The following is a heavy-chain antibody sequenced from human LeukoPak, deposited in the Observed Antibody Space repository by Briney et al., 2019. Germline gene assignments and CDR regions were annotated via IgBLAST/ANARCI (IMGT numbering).Heavy chain of an antibody. J-gene: IGHJ6*03. CDR3: ARDRMATINSYYYYYMDV. CDR1: GGSFSGYY. Sequence: SETLSLTCGVSGGSFSGYYWNWIRQSPGKGLEWIGEINHSGSTNYTPSLKSRVTISVDTSKNQFSLKLSSVTAADTAVYYCARDRMATINSYYYYYMDVWGKGTTVTVSS. CDR2: INHSGST. V-gene: IGHV4-34*01. D-gene: IGHD5-24*01.